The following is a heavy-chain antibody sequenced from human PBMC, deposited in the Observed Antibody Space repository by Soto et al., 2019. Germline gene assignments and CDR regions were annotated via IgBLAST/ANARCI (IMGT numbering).Heavy chain of an antibody. Sequence: SETLSLTCTVSGGAVGSSSYYWGWIRQPPGKGLEWIGSVYYSGSTYDNPSLKGRVTMSVDTSKNQISLKLNSLTAADTAVYFCARQPRCTSPYCLGYHYYFHSWGPGTLVTVSS. CDR1: GGAVGSSSYY. J-gene: IGHJ4*02. V-gene: IGHV4-39*01. CDR3: ARQPRCTSPYCLGYHYYFHS. CDR2: VYYSGST. D-gene: IGHD2-8*01.